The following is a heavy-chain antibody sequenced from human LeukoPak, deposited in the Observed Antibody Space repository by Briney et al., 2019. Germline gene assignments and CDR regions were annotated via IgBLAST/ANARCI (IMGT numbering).Heavy chain of an antibody. V-gene: IGHV4-59*12. Sequence: SETLSLTCTASGGSISSYYWSWIRQSPGKGLEWIGYIYDSGSTNYDPSLKSRVTISVDTSKNQFSLKLSSVTAADTAVYYCAREGPMVRGVIITYYFDYWGQGTLVTVSS. CDR1: GGSISSYY. D-gene: IGHD3-10*01. CDR3: AREGPMVRGVIITYYFDY. J-gene: IGHJ4*02. CDR2: IYDSGST.